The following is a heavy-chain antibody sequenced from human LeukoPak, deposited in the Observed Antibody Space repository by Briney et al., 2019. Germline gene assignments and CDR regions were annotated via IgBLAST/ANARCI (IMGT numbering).Heavy chain of an antibody. J-gene: IGHJ4*02. CDR1: GFTFSSHW. CDR2: ISGSGGST. V-gene: IGHV3-23*01. Sequence: GGSPRLSCAASGFTFSSHWMSWVRQAPGKGLEWVSAISGSGGSTYYADSVKGRFTISRDNSKNSLYLQMNSLRDEDTAVYYCARNKRGPDSWGQGTLVTVSS. CDR3: ARNKRGPDS.